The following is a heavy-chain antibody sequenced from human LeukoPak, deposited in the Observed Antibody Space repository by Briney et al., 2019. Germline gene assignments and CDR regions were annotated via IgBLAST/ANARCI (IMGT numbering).Heavy chain of an antibody. J-gene: IGHJ6*03. D-gene: IGHD1-1*01. V-gene: IGHV4-59*01. Sequence: PSETLSLTCTVSGGSISSYCWSWIRQSPGKGLDWFGYVYDSGTTNYSPSLKSRVTISVDTSKNQFSLKLSSVTAADTAVYYCARVSWFPGTSYYYMDVWGKGTTVTVSS. CDR2: VYDSGTT. CDR3: ARVSWFPGTSYYYMDV. CDR1: GGSISSYC.